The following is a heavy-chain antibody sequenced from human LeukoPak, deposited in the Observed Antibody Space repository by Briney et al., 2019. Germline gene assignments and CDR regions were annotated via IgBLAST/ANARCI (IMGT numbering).Heavy chain of an antibody. CDR2: IKRKSEGGTT. CDR3: ARLSYYYGSGSLTFDP. J-gene: IGHJ5*02. Sequence: GGSLRLSCAASGITVTNAWMSWVRQAPGKGLEWVGRIKRKSEGGTTDYAASVKGRFRFSRDESKNTVYLQMNSLRAEDTAVYYCARLSYYYGSGSLTFDPWGQGTLVTVSS. CDR1: GITVTNAW. V-gene: IGHV3-15*01. D-gene: IGHD3-10*01.